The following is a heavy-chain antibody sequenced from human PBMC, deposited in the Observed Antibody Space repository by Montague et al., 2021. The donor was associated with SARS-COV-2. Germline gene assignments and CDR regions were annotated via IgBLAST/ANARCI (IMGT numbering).Heavy chain of an antibody. Sequence: SLRLSCAASGFTFSSYWVHWVRQAPGKGLVWVSRINSDGSSTSYADSVKGRFTISRDNAKNTLYLQMNSLRAEDTAVYYCARSGQQLVQPLATLYYYYCMDVWGPGTTVTVSS. D-gene: IGHD6-13*01. CDR1: GFTFSSYW. J-gene: IGHJ6*02. CDR3: ARSGQQLVQPLATLYYYYCMDV. CDR2: INSDGSST. V-gene: IGHV3-74*01.